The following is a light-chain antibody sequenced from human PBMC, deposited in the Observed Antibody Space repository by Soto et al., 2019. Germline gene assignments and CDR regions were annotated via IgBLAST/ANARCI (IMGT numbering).Light chain of an antibody. J-gene: IGKJ3*01. CDR3: QQRNNWPLT. V-gene: IGKV3-11*01. CDR1: QSVSSY. Sequence: EIVLTQSPATLSLSPGERATLSCRASQSVSSYLAWHQQKPGQAPRLLIYDASNSATGIPARFSGSGSGTDFTLTISSLEPEDCAVYYCQQRNNWPLTFGPGTKVDIK. CDR2: DAS.